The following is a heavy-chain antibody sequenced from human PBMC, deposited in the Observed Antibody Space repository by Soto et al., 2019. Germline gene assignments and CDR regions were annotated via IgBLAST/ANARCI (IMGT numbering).Heavy chain of an antibody. V-gene: IGHV4-59*01. J-gene: IGHJ4*02. CDR2: CSYRGST. CDR3: MRVGARYVSGAPCPMAY. Sequence: QLQLQESGPGLVKPSETLSLTCTVSGDSISNYYWSWIRQPPGQGLEWMGYCSYRGSTNYNPSLKTRVTISVDTSKSQFSLDVCSVTAAEPAVYYCMRVGARYVSGAPCPMAYGGRGALVTVSS. CDR1: GDSISNYY. D-gene: IGHD1-26*01.